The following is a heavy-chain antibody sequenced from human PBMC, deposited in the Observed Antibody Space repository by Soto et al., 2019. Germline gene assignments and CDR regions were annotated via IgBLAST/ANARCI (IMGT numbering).Heavy chain of an antibody. CDR3: ARQGYGSGSYYGMDV. D-gene: IGHD3-10*01. CDR2: IYHSGST. CDR1: GGSISSGGYS. J-gene: IGHJ6*02. V-gene: IGHV4-30-2*01. Sequence: PSETLSLTCAVSGGSISSGGYSWSWIRQPPGKGLEWIGYIYHSGSTCYNPSLKSRVTISVDRSKNQFSLKLSSVTAADTAVYYCARQGYGSGSYYGMDVWGQGTAVTVSS.